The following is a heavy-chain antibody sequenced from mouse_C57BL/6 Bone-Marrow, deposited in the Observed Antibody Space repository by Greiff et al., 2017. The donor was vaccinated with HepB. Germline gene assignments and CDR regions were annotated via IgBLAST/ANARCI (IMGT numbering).Heavy chain of an antibody. D-gene: IGHD1-1*01. J-gene: IGHJ2*01. CDR1: GYTFTSYD. Sequence: VKLVESGPELVKPGASVKLSCKASGYTFTSYDLNWVKQRPGQGLEWIGWIYPRDGSTKYNEKFKGKATLTVDTSSSTAYMELHSLTSEDSAVYFCARWGTVVFDYWGQGTTLTVSS. V-gene: IGHV1-85*01. CDR2: IYPRDGST. CDR3: ARWGTVVFDY.